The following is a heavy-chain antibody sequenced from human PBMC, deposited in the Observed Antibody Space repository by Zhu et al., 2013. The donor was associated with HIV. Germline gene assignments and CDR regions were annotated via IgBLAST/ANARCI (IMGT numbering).Heavy chain of an antibody. CDR1: GGSISSGTYY. CDR2: IYYSGTT. D-gene: IGHD1-20*01. Sequence: QVQLQESGPGLVKPSETLSLTCTVSGGSISSGTYYWTWIRQPPGKGLEWIAYIYYSGTTYYNPSLKSRVTISLDTSKNQLSLKLSSVTAADTAVYYCASGIQAITGTPFDHWGQGSLVTVSS. CDR3: ASGIQAITGTPFDH. J-gene: IGHJ4*02. V-gene: IGHV4-30-4*01.